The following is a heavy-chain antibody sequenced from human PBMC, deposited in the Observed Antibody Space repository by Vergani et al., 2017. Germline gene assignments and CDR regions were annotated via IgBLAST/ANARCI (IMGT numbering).Heavy chain of an antibody. D-gene: IGHD5-18*01. J-gene: IGHJ6*02. V-gene: IGHV3-23*04. CDR2: ISGSGGST. Sequence: VQLVESGGGLVKPGGSLRLSCAASGFTFSSYAMSWVRQAPGKGLEWVSAISGSGGSTYYADSVKGRFTISRDNSKNTLYLQMNSLRAEDTAVYYCARSATRRPWIQPNFDYYGMDVWGQGTTVTVSS. CDR1: GFTFSSYA. CDR3: ARSATRRPWIQPNFDYYGMDV.